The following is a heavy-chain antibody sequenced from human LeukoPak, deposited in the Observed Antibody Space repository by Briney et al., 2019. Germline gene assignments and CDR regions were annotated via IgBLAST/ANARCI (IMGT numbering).Heavy chain of an antibody. CDR2: IYYTGST. CDR3: ARHFDY. Sequence: SETLSLTCTVSGGSISSYYWSWIRQPPGKGLEWIGSIYYTGSTNYNPSLKSRVTMSVDTSKNQFSLNLYSVSAADTAVYYCARHFDYWGQRTLVTVSS. V-gene: IGHV4-59*08. CDR1: GGSISSYY. J-gene: IGHJ4*02.